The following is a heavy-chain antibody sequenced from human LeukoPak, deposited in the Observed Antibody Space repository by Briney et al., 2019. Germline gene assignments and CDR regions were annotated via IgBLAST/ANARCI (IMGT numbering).Heavy chain of an antibody. J-gene: IGHJ4*02. Sequence: PSETLSLTCAVYGGSFSGYYWSWIRQPPGKGLEWIGEINHSGSTNYNPSLKSRVTISVDTSKNQFSLKLSSVTAADTAVYYCARYLPGYSGYGDYFDYWGQGTLVTVSS. CDR2: INHSGST. V-gene: IGHV4-34*01. CDR3: ARYLPGYSGYGDYFDY. CDR1: GGSFSGYY. D-gene: IGHD5-12*01.